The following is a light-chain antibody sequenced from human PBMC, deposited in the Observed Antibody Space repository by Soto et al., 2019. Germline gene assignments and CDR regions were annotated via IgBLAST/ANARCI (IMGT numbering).Light chain of an antibody. CDR3: SSYTSSSTLYVV. J-gene: IGLJ2*01. V-gene: IGLV2-14*03. CDR2: DVS. Sequence: SALTQPASVSGSPGQSIAISCTGTSSDVGGYNYVSWYQHHPGKAPKLMIYDVSNRPSGVSNRFSGSKSGNTASLTISGLQAEDEADYYCSSYTSSSTLYVVFGGGTKVTVL. CDR1: SSDVGGYNY.